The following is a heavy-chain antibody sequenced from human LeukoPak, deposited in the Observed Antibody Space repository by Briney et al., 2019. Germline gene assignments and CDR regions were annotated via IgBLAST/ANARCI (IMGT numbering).Heavy chain of an antibody. CDR2: ISGSGGST. V-gene: IGHV3-23*01. Sequence: PGGSLRLSCAASGFTFSSYAMSWVRQAPGKGLERVSAISGSGGSTYYADSVKGRFTISRDNSKNTLYLQMNSLRAEDTAVYYCAKDYITPPYYYGMDVWGQGTTVTVSS. J-gene: IGHJ6*02. CDR3: AKDYITPPYYYGMDV. CDR1: GFTFSSYA.